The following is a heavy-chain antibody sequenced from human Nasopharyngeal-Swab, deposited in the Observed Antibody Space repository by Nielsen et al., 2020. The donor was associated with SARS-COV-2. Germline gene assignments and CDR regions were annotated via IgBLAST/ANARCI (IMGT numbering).Heavy chain of an antibody. D-gene: IGHD3-22*01. V-gene: IGHV3-53*01. CDR2: IYSGGST. Sequence: GESLKISCAASGFTISTNYMSWVRQAPGKGLEWVSIIYSGGSTYYADSVKGRFTISRDNAKNSLYLQMNSLRAEDTAVYYCGSSGFYPNGAFDIWGQGTMVTVSS. CDR3: GSSGFYPNGAFDI. J-gene: IGHJ3*02. CDR1: GFTISTNY.